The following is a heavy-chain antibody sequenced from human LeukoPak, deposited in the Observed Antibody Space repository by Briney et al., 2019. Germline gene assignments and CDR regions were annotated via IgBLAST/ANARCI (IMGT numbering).Heavy chain of an antibody. J-gene: IGHJ4*02. V-gene: IGHV4-30-4*08. D-gene: IGHD3-22*01. Sequence: PSQTLSLTCTVSGGSISSGDYYWSWIRQPPGKGLEWIGYIYYSGSTYYNPSLKSRVTISVDTSKNQFSLKLSSVTAADTAVYYCARGFSYYDSSGYYPFDYWGQGTLVTVSS. CDR2: IYYSGST. CDR3: ARGFSYYDSSGYYPFDY. CDR1: GGSISSGDYY.